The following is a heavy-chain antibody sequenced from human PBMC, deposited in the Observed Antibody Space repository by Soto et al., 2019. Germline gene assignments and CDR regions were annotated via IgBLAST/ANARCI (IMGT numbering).Heavy chain of an antibody. CDR1: GFTFSSYA. D-gene: IGHD2-2*01. V-gene: IGHV3-23*01. J-gene: IGHJ4*02. CDR2: ISGSGGST. Sequence: GGSLRLSCAASGFTFSSYAMSWVRQAPGKGLEWVSAISGSGGSTYYADSVKGRFTISRDNSKNTLYLQMNSLRAEDTAVYYCAKYRYIGVVPARILFDYWGQGTLDT. CDR3: AKYRYIGVVPARILFDY.